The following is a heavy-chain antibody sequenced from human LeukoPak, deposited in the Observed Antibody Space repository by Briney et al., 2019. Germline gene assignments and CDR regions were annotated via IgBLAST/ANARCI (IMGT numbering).Heavy chain of an antibody. CDR2: FDPEDGET. CDR3: ATAALGDYGDYLYN. J-gene: IGHJ4*02. CDR1: GYTLTELS. Sequence: ASVKVSCKVSGYTLTELSMHWVRQAPGKGLEWMGGFDPEDGETIYAQKFQGRVTMTEDTSTDTAYMELSSLRSEDTAVYYCATAALGDYGDYLYNWGQGTLVTVSS. D-gene: IGHD4-17*01. V-gene: IGHV1-24*01.